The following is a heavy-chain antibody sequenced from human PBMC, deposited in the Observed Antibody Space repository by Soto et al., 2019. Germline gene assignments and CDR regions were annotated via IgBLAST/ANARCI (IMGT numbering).Heavy chain of an antibody. J-gene: IGHJ1*01. V-gene: IGHV3-23*01. CDR3: VKGPIRSALQH. CDR1: GFTFSSYV. D-gene: IGHD3-3*01. Sequence: EVQLLESGGGLVQPGGSLRLSCAASGFTFSSYVMTWVRQAPEKGLEWVSSITDSGGNTYYADSGRGRFTISRDNSKSTLHLQMNSLRTEDTAIYYCVKGPIRSALQHWGQGTLVTVSS. CDR2: ITDSGGNT.